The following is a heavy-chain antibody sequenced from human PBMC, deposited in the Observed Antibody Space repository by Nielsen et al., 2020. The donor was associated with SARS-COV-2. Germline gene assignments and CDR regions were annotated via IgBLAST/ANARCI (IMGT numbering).Heavy chain of an antibody. CDR2: IYHTGTT. D-gene: IGHD3-3*01. CDR3: LRWYFDL. Sequence: SETLSLTCTVSGASMKSGTYYWSWLRQHPVTGLEWLGYIYHTGTTYYNPSLRGRITISVDTSRNEFSLNLISVYFCAGDRSTLRWYFDLWGRGTQVTVSS. CDR1: GASMKSGTYY. V-gene: IGHV4-31*06. J-gene: IGHJ2*01.